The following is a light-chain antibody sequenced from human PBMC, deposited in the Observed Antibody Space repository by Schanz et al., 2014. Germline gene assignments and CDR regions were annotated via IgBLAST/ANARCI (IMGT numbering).Light chain of an antibody. CDR1: QSVSSN. CDR3: QQRSNWPSLT. V-gene: IGKV3-15*01. Sequence: EIVMTQSPATLSVSPGERATLSCWASQSVSSNLAWYQQKPGQAPRLLIYGATTRATGIPARFSGSGSGAEFTLTISSLEPEDFAVYYCQQRSNWPSLTFGGGTKVDFK. CDR2: GAT. J-gene: IGKJ4*01.